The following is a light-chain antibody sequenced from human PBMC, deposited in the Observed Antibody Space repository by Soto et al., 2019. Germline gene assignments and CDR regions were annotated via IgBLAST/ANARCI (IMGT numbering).Light chain of an antibody. CDR2: GAS. Sequence: EIVLTQSPGTLSLSPGERATLSCSSSQSVSSSYLAWHQQKPGQAPRLLIYGASSRATGIPDRFSGSGSGTDFTLTISRLEPEDFAVYYCQQYGSSPQTFGQGTKVDIK. CDR3: QQYGSSPQT. V-gene: IGKV3-20*01. J-gene: IGKJ1*01. CDR1: QSVSSSY.